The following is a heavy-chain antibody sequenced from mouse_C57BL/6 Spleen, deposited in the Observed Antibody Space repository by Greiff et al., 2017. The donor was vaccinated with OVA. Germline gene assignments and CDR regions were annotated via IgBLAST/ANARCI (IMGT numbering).Heavy chain of an antibody. CDR1: GYTFTSYW. D-gene: IGHD1-1*01. J-gene: IGHJ2*01. V-gene: IGHV1-69*01. Sequence: QVQLQQPGAELVMPGASVKLSCKASGYTFTSYWMHWVKQRPGQGLEWIGEIDPSDSYTNYNQKFKGKSTLTVDKSSSTAYMQLSSLTSEDSAVYYCARGPNYYGSSYSYYLDYWGQGTTLTVSS. CDR3: ARGPNYYGSSYSYYLDY. CDR2: IDPSDSYT.